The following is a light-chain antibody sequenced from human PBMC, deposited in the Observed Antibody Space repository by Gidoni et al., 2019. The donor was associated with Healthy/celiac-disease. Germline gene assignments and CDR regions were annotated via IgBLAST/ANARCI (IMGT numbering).Light chain of an antibody. CDR1: KLGDKY. CDR2: QDS. V-gene: IGLV3-1*01. J-gene: IGLJ2*01. CDR3: QAWDSSTVV. Sequence: SYERTQPPSVPVSPGQTASITCSGDKLGDKYACWYQQKPGQSPVLVIYQDSKRPSGIPERFSGSNSGNTATLTISGTQAMDEADYYCQAWDSSTVVFGGGTKLTVL.